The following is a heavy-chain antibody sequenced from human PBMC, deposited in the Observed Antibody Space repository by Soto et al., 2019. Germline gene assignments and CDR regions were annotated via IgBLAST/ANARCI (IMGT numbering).Heavy chain of an antibody. V-gene: IGHV1-3*05. Sequence: QVQLVQSGAEEKKPGASVKVSCKASGYTLTSYAMHWVRQAPGQRLEWMGWINARNGNTKYSQNFQGRVTITRDTSASTAYMELSSLRSEDTAVYYCARSIVVVTALDYWGQGTLVTVSS. CDR2: INARNGNT. CDR3: ARSIVVVTALDY. J-gene: IGHJ4*02. D-gene: IGHD2-21*02. CDR1: GYTLTSYA.